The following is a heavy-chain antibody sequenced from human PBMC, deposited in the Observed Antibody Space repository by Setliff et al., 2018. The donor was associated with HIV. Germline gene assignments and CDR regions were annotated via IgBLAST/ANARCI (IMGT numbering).Heavy chain of an antibody. D-gene: IGHD1-26*01. CDR1: GGTFSSNA. J-gene: IGHJ3*01. Sequence: VASVKVSCKSSGGTFSSNAISWVRQAPGHGLEWIGGIIPILGTTHYSQKFQDRVTITRDESTRTAYLEANNLGSEDTAIYYCARDRGGSYADACDVWGQGTMVTVSS. CDR2: IIPILGTT. CDR3: ARDRGGSYADACDV. V-gene: IGHV1-69*05.